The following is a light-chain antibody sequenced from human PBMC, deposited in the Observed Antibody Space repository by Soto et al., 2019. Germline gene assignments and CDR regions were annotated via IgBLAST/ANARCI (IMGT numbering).Light chain of an antibody. V-gene: IGKV3-20*01. CDR3: QQYGSSFT. CDR1: QSIPRNY. Sequence: EIVLTQSPGTLSLSPGERATLSCRASQSIPRNYLAWYQHKPGQPPRLLIYGASSRATGVPATFSGSGSGTDFPLTISRLEPDNSAVYYCQQYGSSFTFGPGTKVEIK. CDR2: GAS. J-gene: IGKJ3*01.